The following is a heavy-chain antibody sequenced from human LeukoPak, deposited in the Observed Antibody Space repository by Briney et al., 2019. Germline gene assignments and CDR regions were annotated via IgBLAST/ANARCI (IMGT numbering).Heavy chain of an antibody. CDR1: GFTFSSYA. CDR2: ISDSGGST. V-gene: IGHV3-23*01. Sequence: GGSLRLSCAASGFTFSSYAMSWVRQAPGKGLEWVSAISDSGGSTYYADSVKGRFTISRDNSKNTLYLQMNSLRAEDTAVYYCAKDIVVVPAAIGGLFDYWGQGTLVTVSS. CDR3: AKDIVVVPAAIGGLFDY. J-gene: IGHJ4*02. D-gene: IGHD2-2*01.